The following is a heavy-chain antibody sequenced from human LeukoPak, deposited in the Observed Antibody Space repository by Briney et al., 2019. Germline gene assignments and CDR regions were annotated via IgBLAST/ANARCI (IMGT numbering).Heavy chain of an antibody. Sequence: PSETLSLTCAVYGGSFSGYYWSWIRQPPGKGLEWIGEINHSGSTNYNPSLKSRVTISVDTSKNQFSLKLSSVTAADTAVYYCARAQSLGGFGEFAFDIWGQGTMVTVSS. CDR3: ARAQSLGGFGEFAFDI. CDR2: INHSGST. CDR1: GGSFSGYY. J-gene: IGHJ3*02. V-gene: IGHV4-34*01. D-gene: IGHD3-10*01.